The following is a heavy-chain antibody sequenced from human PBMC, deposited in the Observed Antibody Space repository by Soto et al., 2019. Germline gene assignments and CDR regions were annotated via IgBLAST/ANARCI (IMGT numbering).Heavy chain of an antibody. D-gene: IGHD3-10*01. V-gene: IGHV1-3*01. J-gene: IGHJ4*02. CDR2: INAGNGDT. CDR1: GYTFTNYA. Sequence: QVHLVQSGAEVKKPGASVKVACKASGYTFTNYAMHWVRQAPGQRLDWMGWINAGNGDTKYSQKFQGRVTITRDTSASTAYMELSRLRSEDTAVYYCARDTMVRAVASAGYWGQGTLVTVSS. CDR3: ARDTMVRAVASAGY.